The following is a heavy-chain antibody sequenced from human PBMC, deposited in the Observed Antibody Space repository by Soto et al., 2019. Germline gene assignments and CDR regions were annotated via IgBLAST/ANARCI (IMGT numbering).Heavy chain of an antibody. J-gene: IGHJ1*01. V-gene: IGHV4-34*01. Sequence: QVQLQQWGAGLLKPSETLSLTCAVYGGSFSGNYWNWIRQSPGKGLEWVGEIYHNGRANYHPSPKRRVNIAVDTSKKPFSLNLRSGAAADTAVYYWARGNLAAAVYHWGQGNLVTVSS. D-gene: IGHD6-13*01. CDR3: ARGNLAAAVYH. CDR1: GGSFSGNY. CDR2: IYHNGRA.